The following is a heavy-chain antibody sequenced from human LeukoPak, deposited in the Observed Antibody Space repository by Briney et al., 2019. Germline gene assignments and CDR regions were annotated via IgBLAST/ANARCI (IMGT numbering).Heavy chain of an antibody. CDR1: GGSFSGYY. Sequence: SETLSLTCAVYGGSFSGYYWSWIRQPPGKGLEWVGEINHSGSTNYNPSLKSRVTISVDTSKNQFSLKLSSVTAADTAVYYCARGQLEQPYYYYYYMDVWGKGTTVTVSS. CDR3: ARGQLEQPYYYYYYMDV. D-gene: IGHD1/OR15-1a*01. CDR2: INHSGST. V-gene: IGHV4-34*01. J-gene: IGHJ6*03.